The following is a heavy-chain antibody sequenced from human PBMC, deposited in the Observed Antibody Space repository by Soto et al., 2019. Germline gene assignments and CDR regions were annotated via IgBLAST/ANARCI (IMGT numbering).Heavy chain of an antibody. Sequence: GGSLRLSCAASGFTFSSYAMHWVRQAPGKGLEWVAVISYDGSNKYYADSVKGRFTISRDNSKNTLYLQMNSLRAEDTAVYYCARGGSFNLYYYDSSGYSYDAFDIWGQGTMVTVSS. V-gene: IGHV3-30-3*01. D-gene: IGHD3-22*01. CDR3: ARGGSFNLYYYDSSGYSYDAFDI. J-gene: IGHJ3*02. CDR1: GFTFSSYA. CDR2: ISYDGSNK.